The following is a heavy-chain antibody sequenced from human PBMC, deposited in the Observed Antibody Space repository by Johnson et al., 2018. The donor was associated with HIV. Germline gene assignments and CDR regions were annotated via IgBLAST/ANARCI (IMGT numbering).Heavy chain of an antibody. D-gene: IGHD6-19*01. CDR1: GFTVSTNY. J-gene: IGHJ3*02. Sequence: VQLVESGGGLIQPGGSLRLSCAASGFTVSTNYMSWVRQAPGKGLEWVSVIYSGGSTYYADSVKGRFTISRDNSKNTLYLQMNSLRVEDTAVYYCAKDGVLGRGWQTTLETWGQGTMVTVSS. CDR3: AKDGVLGRGWQTTLET. V-gene: IGHV3-53*01. CDR2: IYSGGST.